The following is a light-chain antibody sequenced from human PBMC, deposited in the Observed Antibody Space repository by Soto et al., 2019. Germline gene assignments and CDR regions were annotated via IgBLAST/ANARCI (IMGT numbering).Light chain of an antibody. CDR1: QGISRW. V-gene: IGKV1-5*01. J-gene: IGKJ1*01. CDR3: HRYNGWS. CDR2: DAS. Sequence: DIPMTQSPSSLSASVGDRVTITCRASQGISRWLAWYQQKPGKAPNLLIYDASSLGTGVPSRFSGSGSGTEFTLTISSLQPDDFATSYRHRYNGWSFGQGTKVE.